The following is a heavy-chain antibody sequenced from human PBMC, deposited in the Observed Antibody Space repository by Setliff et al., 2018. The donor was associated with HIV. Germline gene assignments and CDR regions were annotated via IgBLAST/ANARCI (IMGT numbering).Heavy chain of an antibody. D-gene: IGHD6-6*01. V-gene: IGHV4-39*01. CDR1: GGFVSTTCYY. J-gene: IGHJ4*02. CDR3: VRMEATRPPRGLDY. CDR2: IDYNGDT. Sequence: SETLSLTCTVSGGFVSTTCYYGGWIRQPRGKRLEWIGTIDYNGDTPYHPSFKSRDIMSVDTSKNQFSLRLISVTAADTAVYYCVRMEATRPPRGLDYWGTGTLVTVSS.